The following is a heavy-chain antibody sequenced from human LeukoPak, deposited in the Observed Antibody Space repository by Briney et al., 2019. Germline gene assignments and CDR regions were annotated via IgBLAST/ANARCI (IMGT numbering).Heavy chain of an antibody. CDR3: ARASYQVAAGLFDY. V-gene: IGHV4-59*01. D-gene: IGHD6-13*01. CDR1: GGSISSYY. Sequence: PSETLSLTCTVSGGSISSYYWNWIRQPPGKGLEWIGYTYYSGSTNYNPSLKSRVTISVDTSKNQFSLKLSSVTAADTAVYYCARASYQVAAGLFDYWGQGTLVTVSS. J-gene: IGHJ4*02. CDR2: TYYSGST.